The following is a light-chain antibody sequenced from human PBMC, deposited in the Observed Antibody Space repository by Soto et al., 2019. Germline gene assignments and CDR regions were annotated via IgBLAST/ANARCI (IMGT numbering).Light chain of an antibody. CDR1: KLGDKY. CDR2: QDS. CDR3: QAWDSSTAV. J-gene: IGLJ1*01. Sequence: SYELTQPPSVSVSPGQTASITCFGDKLGDKYACWYQQKPGQSPVLVIYQDSKRPSGIPERFSGSNSGNTATLTIRGTQAMDEADYYCQAWDSSTAVFGTGTKMTVL. V-gene: IGLV3-1*01.